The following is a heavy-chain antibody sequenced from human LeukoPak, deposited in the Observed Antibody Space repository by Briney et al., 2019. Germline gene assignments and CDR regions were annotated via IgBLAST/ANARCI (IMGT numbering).Heavy chain of an antibody. Sequence: SETLSLTCTVSGGSISSYYWSWIRQPPGKGLEWIGYIYTSGSTNYNPSLKSRVTISVDTSKNQFPLKLSSVTAADTAVYYCAAHTYYYDSSGYSFDYWGQGTLVTVSS. J-gene: IGHJ4*02. CDR2: IYTSGST. V-gene: IGHV4-4*09. CDR3: AAHTYYYDSSGYSFDY. CDR1: GGSISSYY. D-gene: IGHD3-22*01.